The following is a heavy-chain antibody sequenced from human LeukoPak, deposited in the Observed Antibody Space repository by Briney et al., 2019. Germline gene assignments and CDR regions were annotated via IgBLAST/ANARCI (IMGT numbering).Heavy chain of an antibody. CDR1: GYAFTGYY. J-gene: IGHJ3*01. CDR3: AGGTHSSSWYDAL. D-gene: IGHD6-13*01. V-gene: IGHV1-2*02. Sequence: ASVKVSCKASGYAFTGYYMHWVRQAPGQGLEWMGWINPNSGGTNYAQKFQGRVTMTRDTSISTAYMELSRLRSDDTAVYYCAGGTHSSSWYDALWGQGTMVTVSS. CDR2: INPNSGGT.